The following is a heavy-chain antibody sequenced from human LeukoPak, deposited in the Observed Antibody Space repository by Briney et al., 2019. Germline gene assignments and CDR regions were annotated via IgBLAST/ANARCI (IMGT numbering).Heavy chain of an antibody. Sequence: GGSLRLSCAASGFTFSSSSMNWVRQAPGKGLEWVSYISSSGTTIYYADSVKGRFTISRDNAKNSLYLQMNNLRTEDMALYYCTKGSGESYDTSIDFDYWGQGTLVSVSS. J-gene: IGHJ4*02. V-gene: IGHV3-48*04. CDR2: ISSSGTTI. CDR1: GFTFSSSS. D-gene: IGHD3-10*01. CDR3: TKGSGESYDTSIDFDY.